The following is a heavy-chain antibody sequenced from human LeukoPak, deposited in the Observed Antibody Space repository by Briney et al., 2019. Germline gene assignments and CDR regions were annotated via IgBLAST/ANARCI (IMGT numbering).Heavy chain of an antibody. CDR1: GGSISSYY. J-gene: IGHJ5*02. Sequence: NPSETLSLTCTVSGGSISSYYWSWIRQPAGKGLEWIGRIYTSGSTNYNPSLKSRVTMSVDTSKNQFSLKLSSVTAADTAVYYCARELMVAATFDRFDPWGQGTLVTVSS. CDR2: IYTSGST. CDR3: ARELMVAATFDRFDP. V-gene: IGHV4-4*07. D-gene: IGHD2-15*01.